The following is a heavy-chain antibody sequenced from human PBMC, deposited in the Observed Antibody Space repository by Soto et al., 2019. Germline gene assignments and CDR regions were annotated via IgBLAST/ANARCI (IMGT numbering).Heavy chain of an antibody. Sequence: SETLSLTCAVSGYSISSGYYWGWIRQLPGKGLEWIGSIYHSGSTYYNPSLKSRVTISADTSKNQFSLKLSSVTAADTAVYYCARVAIRFGELFFGMDVWGQGTKVT. CDR1: GYSISSGYY. D-gene: IGHD3-10*01. J-gene: IGHJ6*02. CDR3: ARVAIRFGELFFGMDV. CDR2: IYHSGST. V-gene: IGHV4-38-2*01.